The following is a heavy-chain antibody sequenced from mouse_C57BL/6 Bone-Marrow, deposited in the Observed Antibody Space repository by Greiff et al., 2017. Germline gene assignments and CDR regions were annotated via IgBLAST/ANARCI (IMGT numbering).Heavy chain of an antibody. D-gene: IGHD1-1*01. CDR1: GYTFTSYW. Sequence: QVQLQQPGAELVMPGASVKLSCKASGYTFTSYWMHWVKQRPGQGLEWIGEIDPSDSYTNYNQKFKGKSTLTVDKSSSTAYMQLSSLTYEDSAVYYCARSYYYGSSHDYYAMDYWGQGTSVTVSS. CDR3: ARSYYYGSSHDYYAMDY. V-gene: IGHV1-69*01. J-gene: IGHJ4*01. CDR2: IDPSDSYT.